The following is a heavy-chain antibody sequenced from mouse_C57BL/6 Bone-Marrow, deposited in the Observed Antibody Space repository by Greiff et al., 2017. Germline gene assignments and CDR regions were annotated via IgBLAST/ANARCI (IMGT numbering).Heavy chain of an antibody. V-gene: IGHV1-55*01. CDR3: ARGVLITRRGGFAY. D-gene: IGHD2-4*01. J-gene: IGHJ3*01. CDR2: IYPGSGST. CDR1: GYTFTSYW. Sequence: QVQLQQPGAELVKPGASVKMSCKASGYTFTSYWITWVKQRPGQGLEWIGDIYPGSGSTNYNEKFKSKATLTVDTSSSTAYMQLSSLASEDSAVYYCARGVLITRRGGFAYWGQGTLVTVSA.